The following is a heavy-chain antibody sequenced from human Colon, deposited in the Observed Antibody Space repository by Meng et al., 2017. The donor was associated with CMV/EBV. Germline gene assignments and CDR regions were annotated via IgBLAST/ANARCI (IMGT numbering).Heavy chain of an antibody. CDR2: ISGSGLTT. J-gene: IGHJ4*02. Sequence: GGSLRLSCEASQFTFKNFAMHWARQAPGKGLQWVSTISGSGLTTYYADSVKGRFTVSRDNSADTLYLQMHSLRAEDTAVYSCATDRSLREIVPAAVAFGYWGQGTLVTV. CDR3: ATDRSLREIVPAAVAFGY. V-gene: IGHV3-23*01. CDR1: QFTFKNFA. D-gene: IGHD2-2*01.